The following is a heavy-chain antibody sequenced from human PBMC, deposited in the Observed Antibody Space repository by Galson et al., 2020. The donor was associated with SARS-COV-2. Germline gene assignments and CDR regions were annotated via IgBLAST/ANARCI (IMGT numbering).Heavy chain of an antibody. V-gene: IGHV3-48*03. Sequence: GGSLRLSCAAPGFIFNDYDLSWVRQAPGKGLEWISYISAGAGSLHYADSVKGRFTISRDNTEKSLFLQMNRLRAEDTAVYYCVAVGAHAFDFWGQGTMVTVSS. CDR2: ISAGAGSL. J-gene: IGHJ3*01. CDR1: GFIFNDYD. CDR3: VAVGAHAFDF. D-gene: IGHD1-26*01.